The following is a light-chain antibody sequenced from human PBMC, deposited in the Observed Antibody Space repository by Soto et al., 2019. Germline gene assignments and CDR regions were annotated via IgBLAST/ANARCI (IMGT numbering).Light chain of an antibody. CDR3: CSYTGDYTLM. CDR2: ETT. CDR1: SSDVGPYNL. J-gene: IGLJ3*02. Sequence: QSALTQPASVSGSPGQSITISCTGTSSDVGPYNLVSWYQHHPGKVPQLIIYETTKRPSGVSNRFSGSKSGNTASLTISGLQAEDEAHYHRCSYTGDYTLMFAGGAKLTVL. V-gene: IGLV2-23*01.